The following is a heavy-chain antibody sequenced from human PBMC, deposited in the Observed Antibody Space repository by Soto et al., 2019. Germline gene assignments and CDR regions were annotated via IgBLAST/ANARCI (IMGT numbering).Heavy chain of an antibody. J-gene: IGHJ6*02. Sequence: GESLKISCKGSGYSFTSYWISWVRQMPGKGLEWMGRIDPSDSYTNYSPSFQGHVTISADKSISTAYLQWSSLKASDTAMYYCARHDYDSSGYFYGMDVWGQGTTVTV. CDR3: ARHDYDSSGYFYGMDV. CDR1: GYSFTSYW. V-gene: IGHV5-10-1*01. CDR2: IDPSDSYT. D-gene: IGHD3-22*01.